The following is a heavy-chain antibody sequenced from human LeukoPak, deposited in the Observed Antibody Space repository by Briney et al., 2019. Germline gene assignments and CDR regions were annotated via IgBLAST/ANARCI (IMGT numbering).Heavy chain of an antibody. CDR3: AREVGYCSSTSCYTRWFDP. Sequence: GASVKVSCKASGYTFTSYGISWVRQAPGQGLEWMGWISAYNGNTNYAQKLQGRVTMTTDTSTSTAYMELRSLRSDDTAVYYCAREVGYCSSTSCYTRWFDPWGQGTLVTVSS. V-gene: IGHV1-18*01. CDR1: GYTFTSYG. J-gene: IGHJ5*02. D-gene: IGHD2-2*02. CDR2: ISAYNGNT.